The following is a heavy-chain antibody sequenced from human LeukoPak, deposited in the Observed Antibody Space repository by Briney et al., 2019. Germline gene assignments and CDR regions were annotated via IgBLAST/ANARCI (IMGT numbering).Heavy chain of an antibody. CDR1: GGSFSGYY. CDR3: ASGTYDSSGYYYVRRARFDY. J-gene: IGHJ4*02. V-gene: IGHV4-34*01. Sequence: TSETLSLTCAVYGGSFSGYYWSWIRQPPGKGLEWIGEINHSGSTNYNPSLKGRVTISVDTSKNQFSLKLSSVTAADTAVYYCASGTYDSSGYYYVRRARFDYWGQGTLVTVSS. CDR2: INHSGST. D-gene: IGHD3-22*01.